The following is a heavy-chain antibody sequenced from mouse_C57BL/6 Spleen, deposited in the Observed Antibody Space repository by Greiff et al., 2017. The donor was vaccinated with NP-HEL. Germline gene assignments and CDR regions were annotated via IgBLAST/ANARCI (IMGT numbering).Heavy chain of an antibody. D-gene: IGHD2-4*01. CDR1: GYTFTDYY. CDR2: IFPGSGST. CDR3: ARYDYDPHWYFDV. Sequence: VKLVESGPELVKPGASVKISCKASGYTFTDYYINWVKQRPGQGLEWIGWIFPGSGSTYYNEKFKGKATLTVDKSSSTAYMLLSSLTSEDSAVYFCARYDYDPHWYFDVWGTGTTVTVSS. J-gene: IGHJ1*03. V-gene: IGHV1-75*01.